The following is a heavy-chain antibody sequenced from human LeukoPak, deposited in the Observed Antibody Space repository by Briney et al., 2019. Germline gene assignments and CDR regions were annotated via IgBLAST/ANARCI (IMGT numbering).Heavy chain of an antibody. CDR3: ASASTLVGRYFQH. D-gene: IGHD1-26*01. V-gene: IGHV1-2*02. CDR2: INPNSGGT. J-gene: IGHJ1*01. CDR1: GYTFTGYY. Sequence: ASVKVSCKASGYTFTGYYMHWVRQAPGQGLEWMGWINPNSGGTNYAQKFQGRVTMTRDTSNSTAYMELRRLRSDDTAVYYCASASTLVGRYFQHWGQGTLVTVSS.